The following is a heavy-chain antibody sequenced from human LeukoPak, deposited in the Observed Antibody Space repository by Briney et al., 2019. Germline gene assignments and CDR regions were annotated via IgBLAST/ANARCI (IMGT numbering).Heavy chain of an antibody. V-gene: IGHV4-59*11. CDR3: ARGVTFGAFTALHLDY. Sequence: SETLSLTCTVSGVSISSHYWSWIRQPPGKGLEWIGYIYKSGSTNSDPSLKSRVTLSVDTSKNQFSLKLSSATAADTAVYYCARGVTFGAFTALHLDYWGQGTLVTVSS. CDR1: GVSISSHY. CDR2: IYKSGST. J-gene: IGHJ4*02. D-gene: IGHD3-16*01.